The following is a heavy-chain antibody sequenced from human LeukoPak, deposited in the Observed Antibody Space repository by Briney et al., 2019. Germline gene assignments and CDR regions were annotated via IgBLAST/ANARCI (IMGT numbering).Heavy chain of an antibody. Sequence: GSLRLSCAASGFTVSNNYMIWVRQAPGKGLDWVSVLYSGGSTYYADSVKGRFTVSRDISQNTLFLQMNSLRAEDTAVYYCARARGVYDGLYYFDYWGQGTLVTVSS. D-gene: IGHD5/OR15-5a*01. CDR2: LYSGGST. CDR3: ARARGVYDGLYYFDY. CDR1: GFTVSNNY. V-gene: IGHV3-66*01. J-gene: IGHJ4*02.